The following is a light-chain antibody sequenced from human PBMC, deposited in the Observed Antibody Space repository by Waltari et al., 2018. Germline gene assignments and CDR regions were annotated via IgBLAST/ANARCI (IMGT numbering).Light chain of an antibody. CDR3: AAWDDTLNGL. CDR1: NSNIGGNT. CDR2: SNN. V-gene: IGLV1-44*01. J-gene: IGLJ2*01. Sequence: QSVLTQSPSASGTPGQTVTISCSGSNSNIGGNTVNWYQHLPGAAPKLIIYSNNQRPSGVPARFSGSKSGTSASLAISGLQSEDEADYYCAAWDDTLNGLFGGGTKLTVL.